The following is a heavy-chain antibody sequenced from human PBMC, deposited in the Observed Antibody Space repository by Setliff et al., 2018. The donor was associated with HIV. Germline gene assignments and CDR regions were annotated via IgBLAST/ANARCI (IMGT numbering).Heavy chain of an antibody. J-gene: IGHJ3*02. CDR3: GRVAGYCAPSRCYGYNAFDI. V-gene: IGHV4-39*01. Sequence: SETLSLTCTASGGSVSTSSYSWGWIRQPPEKGLEWIGTIYHTGKTYYNSSLNSRVTIAVDTSKDQFSLNLSIVTAADTAVYYCGRVAGYCAPSRCYGYNAFDIWGPGTMVTVSS. D-gene: IGHD6-25*01. CDR2: IYHTGKT. CDR1: GGSVSTSSYS.